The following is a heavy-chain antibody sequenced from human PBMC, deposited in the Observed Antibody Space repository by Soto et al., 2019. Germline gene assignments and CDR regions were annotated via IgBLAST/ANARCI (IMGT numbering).Heavy chain of an antibody. V-gene: IGHV4-39*01. D-gene: IGHD6-13*01. CDR1: GGSISSSSSY. CDR3: ARRPNSNRWYLEEYYFDY. J-gene: IGHJ4*02. Sequence: PSETLSLTCAVSGGSISSSSSYWGWIRQPPGKGLEWIGTIYYSGSTYYNPSLESRLTISVDTSKNQFSLKLSSVTAADTAVYYCARRPNSNRWYLEEYYFDYWGLGTLVTVSS. CDR2: IYYSGST.